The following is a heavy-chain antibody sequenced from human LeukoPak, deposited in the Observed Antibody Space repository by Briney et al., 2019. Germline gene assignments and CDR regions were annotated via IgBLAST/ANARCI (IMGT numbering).Heavy chain of an antibody. CDR3: ARGVRGSSSSYYSSSYYYYHMDV. CDR2: ISNTGAS. V-gene: IGHV4-59*08. J-gene: IGHJ6*03. Sequence: SETLSLTCTVSGGSISSYHGNWIRQPPGKGLEWIAYISNTGASNYNPSLKSRITISVDTSKNQFSLTLSSVTATDTAVYYCARGVRGSSSSYYSSSYYYYHMDVWGKGTTVLVSS. CDR1: GGSISSYH. D-gene: IGHD6-6*01.